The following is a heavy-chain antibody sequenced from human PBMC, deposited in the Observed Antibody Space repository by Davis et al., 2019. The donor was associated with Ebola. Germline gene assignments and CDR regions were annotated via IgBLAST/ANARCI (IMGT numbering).Heavy chain of an antibody. CDR1: GYSISSGYF. CDR3: AREASYYNSGWDY. D-gene: IGHD6-19*01. V-gene: IGHV4-38-2*02. J-gene: IGHJ4*02. CDR2: IYHSGNK. Sequence: PSETLSLTCAVSGYSISSGYFWGWIRQSPGQGLEWIGSIYHSGNKYYTPSLKSRVTMSVDTSKNQFSLNLTSVTAADTAMYYCAREASYYNSGWDYWGQGTLVTVSS.